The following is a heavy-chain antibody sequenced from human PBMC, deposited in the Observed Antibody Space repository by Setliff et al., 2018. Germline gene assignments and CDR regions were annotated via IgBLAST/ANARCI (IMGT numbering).Heavy chain of an antibody. Sequence: GASVKVSCKASGYTFSDYGISWVRQAPGQGLEWMGWIGPYNGNTYYAQKFQGRVAITTDTSTGTAYMELRSLRSDDTAVYYCAKGGNITRETYYYYGMDVWGQGTTVTVSS. CDR2: IGPYNGNT. CDR1: GYTFSDYG. CDR3: AKGGNITRETYYYYGMDV. J-gene: IGHJ6*02. D-gene: IGHD1-20*01. V-gene: IGHV1-18*01.